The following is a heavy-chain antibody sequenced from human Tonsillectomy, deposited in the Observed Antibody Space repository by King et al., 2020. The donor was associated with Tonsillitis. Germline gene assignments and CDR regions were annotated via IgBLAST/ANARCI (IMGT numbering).Heavy chain of an antibody. J-gene: IGHJ4*02. D-gene: IGHD1-26*01. CDR1: GFAFNNYN. V-gene: IGHV3-13*01. Sequence: VQLVESGGGLVQPGGTLRLSCAASGFAFNNYNIHWVRQATGKGLEWVSAITTTGSTYYSDSVRGRFTISRDIAKNSLYLQMNSLRAGDTALYYCTRLYRRALDYWGQGTLVTVSS. CDR3: TRLYRRALDY. CDR2: ITTTGST.